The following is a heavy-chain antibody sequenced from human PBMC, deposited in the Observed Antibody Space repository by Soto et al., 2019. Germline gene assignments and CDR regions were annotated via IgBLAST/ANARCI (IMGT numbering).Heavy chain of an antibody. Sequence: ASVKVSCKASGYSFTSLDINWVRQTAGQGLEWMGWMEPSTGRTGYAQKFQGRVTMTRDTSINTAYMELTTLTSDDTAFYYCARGVSAGVDYWGQGTTVTVSS. CDR3: ARGVSAGVDY. J-gene: IGHJ4*03. D-gene: IGHD1-26*01. CDR2: MEPSTGRT. CDR1: GYSFTSLD. V-gene: IGHV1-8*01.